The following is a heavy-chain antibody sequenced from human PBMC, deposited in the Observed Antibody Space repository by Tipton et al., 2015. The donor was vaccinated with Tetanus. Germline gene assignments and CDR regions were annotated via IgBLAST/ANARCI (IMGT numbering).Heavy chain of an antibody. J-gene: IGHJ4*02. CDR3: AGDQARGARGWNYFDF. CDR2: IYSSGST. D-gene: IGHD1-26*01. V-gene: IGHV4-31*03. CDR1: GVSISGGRYH. Sequence: TLSLTCTVSGVSISGGRYHWSWIRQRPGKGLEWIGDIYSSGSTYTDPSLKGRVTISVDTSKNQFSLRLNSVTAAATAVYYCAGDQARGARGWNYFDFWGLGTLVTVSS.